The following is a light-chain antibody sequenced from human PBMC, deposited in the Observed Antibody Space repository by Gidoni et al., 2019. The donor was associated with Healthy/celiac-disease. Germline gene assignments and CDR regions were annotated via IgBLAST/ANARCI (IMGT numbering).Light chain of an antibody. CDR1: QSVSSSY. CDR3: QQYGSSPRT. CDR2: GAS. Sequence: ELVLTQSPGTLSLSPGERATLSCRASQSVSSSYLAWYQQKPGQAPRLLIYGASSRATGIPDRFSGSGSGTDFTLPIRRLEPEDFAVYYCQQYGSSPRTFGQGTKVEIK. V-gene: IGKV3-20*01. J-gene: IGKJ1*01.